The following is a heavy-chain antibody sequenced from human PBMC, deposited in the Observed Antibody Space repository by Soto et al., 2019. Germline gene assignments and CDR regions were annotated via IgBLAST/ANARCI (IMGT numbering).Heavy chain of an antibody. CDR3: ARDRGAAAGSSTHYFDY. J-gene: IGHJ4*02. CDR2: ISYDGSNK. V-gene: IGHV3-30-3*01. CDR1: GFTFSSYS. Sequence: PGGSLTLSCAASGFTFSSYSMYWVRQAPGKGLEWVAVISYDGSNKYYADSVKGRFTISRDNSKNTLYLQMNSLRAEDTAVYYCARDRGAAAGSSTHYFDYWGQGTLVTVSS. D-gene: IGHD6-13*01.